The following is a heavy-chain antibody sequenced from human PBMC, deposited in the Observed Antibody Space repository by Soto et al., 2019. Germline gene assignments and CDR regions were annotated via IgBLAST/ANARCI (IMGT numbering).Heavy chain of an antibody. CDR1: GYTFTSYY. Sequence: ASVKVSCKASGYTFTSYYMHWVRQAPGQGLEWMGIINPSVGSTSYAQKFQGRVTMTRDTTTSTVYMELSSLRSEDMAVYYCRVDGEYYYYGMDVWGQGTTVTVSS. CDR2: INPSVGST. J-gene: IGHJ6*02. V-gene: IGHV1-46*01. CDR3: RVDGEYYYYGMDV. D-gene: IGHD6-19*01.